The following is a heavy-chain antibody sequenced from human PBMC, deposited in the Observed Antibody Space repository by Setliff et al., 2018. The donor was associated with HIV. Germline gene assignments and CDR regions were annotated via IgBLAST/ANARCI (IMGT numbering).Heavy chain of an antibody. D-gene: IGHD5-18*01. J-gene: IGHJ6*03. CDR3: AREIQFSATTYYYYYMDD. CDR2: IYASGRT. V-gene: IGHV4-4*07. Sequence: SETLSLTCAVYGGSFSNYYWSWIRQPAGKGLEWIGRIYASGRTNYNPSLKSRVTLSVDTSKNQFSLKVTSVTAADTAVYYCAREIQFSATTYYYYYMDDWGRGTTVTVSS. CDR1: GGSFSNYY.